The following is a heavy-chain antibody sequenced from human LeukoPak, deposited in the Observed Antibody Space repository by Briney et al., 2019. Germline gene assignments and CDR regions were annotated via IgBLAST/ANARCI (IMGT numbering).Heavy chain of an antibody. CDR3: ARDLGGANWGSWGYYFDY. CDR2: ISSSSSYI. Sequence: GGSLRLSCAASGFTFSSYSMNWVRQAPGRGLEWVSSISSSSSYIYYADSVKGRFTISRDNAKNSLYLQMNSLRAEDTAVYYCARDLGGANWGSWGYYFDYWGQGTLVTVSS. V-gene: IGHV3-21*01. D-gene: IGHD7-27*01. CDR1: GFTFSSYS. J-gene: IGHJ4*02.